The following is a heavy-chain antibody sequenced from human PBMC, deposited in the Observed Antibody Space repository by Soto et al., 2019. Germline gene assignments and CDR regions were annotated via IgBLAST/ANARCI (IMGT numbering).Heavy chain of an antibody. D-gene: IGHD3-10*01. V-gene: IGHV4-4*02. CDR3: ARRVQANGVITQDNWLAP. Sequence: SETLSLTCLVSGDSIKTNYWWAWVRQPPGQGLEWIGEIYHSGSAIYTPSLESRVAMSLDTSKNQFSLRLSSVTAADTAVYYCARRVQANGVITQDNWLAPWGQGTRVTVSS. CDR2: IYHSGSA. CDR1: GDSIKTNYW. J-gene: IGHJ5*02.